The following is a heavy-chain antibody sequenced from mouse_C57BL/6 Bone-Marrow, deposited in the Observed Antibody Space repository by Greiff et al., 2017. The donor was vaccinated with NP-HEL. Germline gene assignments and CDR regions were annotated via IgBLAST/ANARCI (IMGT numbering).Heavy chain of an antibody. J-gene: IGHJ4*01. CDR3: ARPIYDGYYDSAMDY. D-gene: IGHD2-3*01. CDR1: GYTFTDYS. CDR2: IYPRDGST. V-gene: IGHV1-78*01. Sequence: QVQLQQSDAELVKPGASVKISCKVSGYTFTDYSIHWMKQRPEQGLEWIGYIYPRDGSTKYNEKFKGKATLTADKSSSTAYMQLNSLTSEDSAVYFCARPIYDGYYDSAMDYWGQGTSVTVSS.